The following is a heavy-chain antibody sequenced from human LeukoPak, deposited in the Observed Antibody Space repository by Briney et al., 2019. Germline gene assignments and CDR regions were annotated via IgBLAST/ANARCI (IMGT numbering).Heavy chain of an antibody. CDR2: ISSDGTSK. CDR1: GFTFSSYG. CDR3: VKALYGSGSYYDSNFEY. V-gene: IGHV3-30*18. J-gene: IGHJ4*02. D-gene: IGHD3-10*01. Sequence: GGSLRLSCAASGFTFSSYGMHWVRQAPGKGLEWVAVISSDGTSKYSADSVKGRFSISRDDSKNTLYLQMNSLRAEDTAVYYCVKALYGSGSYYDSNFEYWGQGTLVTVSS.